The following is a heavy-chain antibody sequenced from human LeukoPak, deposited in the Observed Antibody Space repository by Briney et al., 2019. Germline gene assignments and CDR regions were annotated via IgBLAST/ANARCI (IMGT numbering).Heavy chain of an antibody. V-gene: IGHV3-73*01. CDR3: TRRHYYDSSGYLDY. J-gene: IGHJ4*02. CDR1: GFTFSGSA. CDR2: IRSKANSYAT. Sequence: PGGSLRLSCAASGFTFSGSAMHWARQASGKGLDWVGRIRSKANSYATAYAASVKGRFTISRDDSKNTAYLQMNSLKTEDTAVYYCTRRHYYDSSGYLDYWGQGTLVTVSS. D-gene: IGHD3-22*01.